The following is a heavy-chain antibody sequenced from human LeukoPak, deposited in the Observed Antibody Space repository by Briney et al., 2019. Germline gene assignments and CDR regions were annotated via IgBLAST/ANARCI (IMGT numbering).Heavy chain of an antibody. J-gene: IGHJ4*02. CDR3: AKDTYYYDSSGFDY. CDR1: GFTFDDYA. D-gene: IGHD3-22*01. Sequence: GGSRRLSGAASGFTFDDYAMHWVRQAPGKGLEWVSLISGDGGSTYYADSVKGRFTISRDNSKNSLYLQMNSLRTEDTALYYCAKDTYYYDSSGFDYWGQGTLVTVSS. CDR2: ISGDGGST. V-gene: IGHV3-43*02.